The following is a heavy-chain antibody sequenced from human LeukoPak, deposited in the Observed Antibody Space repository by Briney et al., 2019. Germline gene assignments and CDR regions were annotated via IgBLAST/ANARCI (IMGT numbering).Heavy chain of an antibody. J-gene: IGHJ4*02. V-gene: IGHV4-34*01. Sequence: PSETLSLTCAVYGGSFSDYYWSWIRQPPGKGLEWIGEINHSGSTNYNPSLKSRVTISVDTSKNQFSLRLSSVTAADTAVYSFARVWRYCSSTSCPGPLDYWGQGTLVTVSS. CDR3: ARVWRYCSSTSCPGPLDY. CDR2: INHSGST. D-gene: IGHD2-2*01. CDR1: GGSFSDYY.